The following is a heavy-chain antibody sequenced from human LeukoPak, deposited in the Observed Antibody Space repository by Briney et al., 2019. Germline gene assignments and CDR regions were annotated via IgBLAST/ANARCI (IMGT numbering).Heavy chain of an antibody. J-gene: IGHJ4*02. V-gene: IGHV1-8*01. CDR3: ASAAAAGTIGDY. D-gene: IGHD6-13*01. CDR1: GYTFTSYD. Sequence: ASVKVSCKASGYTFTSYDINWVRQATGQGLEWMGWMNPNSSNTGYAQKFQGRVTMTRNTSISTAYMELSSLRSEDTAVYYCASAAAAGTIGDYWGQGTLVTVSS. CDR2: MNPNSSNT.